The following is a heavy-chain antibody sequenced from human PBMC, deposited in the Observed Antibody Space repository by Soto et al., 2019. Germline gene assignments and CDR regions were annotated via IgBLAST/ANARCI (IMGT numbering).Heavy chain of an antibody. CDR3: ARKVLGSTSRPDWWYFDL. D-gene: IGHD2-2*01. J-gene: IGHJ2*01. CDR1: GFTFINYA. CDR2: ISGGGDRA. V-gene: IGHV3-23*01. Sequence: EVQLLESGGGLVQPGGSLRLSCVGSGFTFINYAMNWVRQTPGKGLEWVSTISGGGDRAFDADTVKGRFTISRDNSKNPVNLQMNSLRADDTAVYYCARKVLGSTSRPDWWYFDLWGRCTLVTVSS.